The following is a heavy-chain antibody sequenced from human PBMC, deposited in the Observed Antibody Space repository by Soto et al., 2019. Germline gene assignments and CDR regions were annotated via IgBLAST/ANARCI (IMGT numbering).Heavy chain of an antibody. Sequence: GGSLRLSCAASGFTFSSYAMSWVRQAPGKGLERVSAISGSGGSTYYADSVKGRFTISRDNSKNTLYLQMNSLRAEDTAVYYCAKVLRFLEWPKRAYGMDVWGQGTTVTVS. CDR1: GFTFSSYA. D-gene: IGHD3-3*01. J-gene: IGHJ6*02. V-gene: IGHV3-23*01. CDR3: AKVLRFLEWPKRAYGMDV. CDR2: ISGSGGST.